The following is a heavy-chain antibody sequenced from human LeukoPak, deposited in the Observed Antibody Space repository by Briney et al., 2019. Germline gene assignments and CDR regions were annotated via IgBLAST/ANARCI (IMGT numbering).Heavy chain of an antibody. Sequence: SETLSLTCTVSGGSISSYYWSWIRQPAGKGLEWIGRIYTSGSTNYNPPLKSRVTMSVDTSKNQFSLKLIPVTAADTAVYYCARDLGYCSGDSCYHYFDYWGQGTLVTVSS. J-gene: IGHJ4*02. D-gene: IGHD2-15*01. V-gene: IGHV4-4*07. CDR2: IYTSGST. CDR1: GGSISSYY. CDR3: ARDLGYCSGDSCYHYFDY.